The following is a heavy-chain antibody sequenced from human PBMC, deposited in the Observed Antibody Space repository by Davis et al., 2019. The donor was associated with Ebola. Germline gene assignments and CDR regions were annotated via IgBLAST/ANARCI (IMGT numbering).Heavy chain of an antibody. CDR3: VHGNYPFDY. J-gene: IGHJ4*02. CDR1: GFTFGDYA. Sequence: GESLKTSCTAPGFTFGDYAMSWFRQAPGQGLEWVASTRHDGGQIYYVDSVKGLFTISRDNAENSLFLQMNSLRVEDTAVYYCVHGNYPFDYWGQGALVTVSS. V-gene: IGHV3-7*01. D-gene: IGHD3-22*01. CDR2: TRHDGGQI.